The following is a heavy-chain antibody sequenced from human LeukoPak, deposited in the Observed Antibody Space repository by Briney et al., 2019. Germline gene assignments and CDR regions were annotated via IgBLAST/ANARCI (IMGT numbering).Heavy chain of an antibody. D-gene: IGHD2-15*01. J-gene: IGHJ6*02. V-gene: IGHV4-34*01. CDR2: INHSGST. Sequence: PSETLSLTCAVYGGSFSGYYWSWIRQPPGKGLEWIGEINHSGSTNYNPSLKSRVTISVDTSKNQFSLKRSSVTAADTAVYYCARGFCSGGSCYHRAIYYYGMDVWGQGTTVTVSS. CDR3: ARGFCSGGSCYHRAIYYYGMDV. CDR1: GGSFSGYY.